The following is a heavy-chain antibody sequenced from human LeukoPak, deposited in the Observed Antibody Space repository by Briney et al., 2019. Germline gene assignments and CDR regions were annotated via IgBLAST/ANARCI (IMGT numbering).Heavy chain of an antibody. V-gene: IGHV3-30-3*01. Sequence: GGSLRLSCAASGFTFSSYAMHWVRQAPGKGLEWVAVISYDGSNKYYADSVKGRFTISRDNSKNTLYLQMNSLRAEDTAVYYCARAVAPTAIEEAFGFWGRGTMVTVSS. D-gene: IGHD1-1*01. CDR1: GFTFSSYA. CDR2: ISYDGSNK. CDR3: ARAVAPTAIEEAFGF. J-gene: IGHJ3*01.